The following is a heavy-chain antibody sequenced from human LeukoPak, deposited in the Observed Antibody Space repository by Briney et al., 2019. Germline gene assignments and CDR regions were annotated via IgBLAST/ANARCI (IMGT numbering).Heavy chain of an antibody. Sequence: SETLSLTCTVSGGSISSYYWSWIRQPPGKGLEWIGYIYYSGSTNYNPSLKSRVTISVDTSKNQFSLKLSSVTAADTAVYYCAREAHDFWSGYQIDYWGQGTLVTVSS. D-gene: IGHD3-3*01. CDR3: AREAHDFWSGYQIDY. CDR2: IYYSGST. CDR1: GGSISSYY. J-gene: IGHJ4*02. V-gene: IGHV4-59*12.